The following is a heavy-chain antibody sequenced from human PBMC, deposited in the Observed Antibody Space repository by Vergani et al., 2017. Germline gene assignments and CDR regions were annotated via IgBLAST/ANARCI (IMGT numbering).Heavy chain of an antibody. V-gene: IGHV1-2*02. J-gene: IGHJ4*02. Sequence: QVQLVQSGAEVKKPGASVKVSCKASGYTFTGYYMYWVRQAPGQGLEWMGWINPNSCGTNYAQKFQGRVTMTRDTSISTAYMALSMLRSDDTAVYYCARDESAGSSWYGAYFDYWGQGTLVTVSS. D-gene: IGHD6-13*01. CDR2: INPNSCGT. CDR3: ARDESAGSSWYGAYFDY. CDR1: GYTFTGYY.